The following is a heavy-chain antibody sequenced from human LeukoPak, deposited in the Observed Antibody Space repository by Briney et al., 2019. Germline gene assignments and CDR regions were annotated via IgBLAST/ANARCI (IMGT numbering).Heavy chain of an antibody. D-gene: IGHD2-2*01. CDR1: GFTFSSYA. CDR3: AKGAGRRVVVPAAPDY. V-gene: IGHV3-23*01. CDR2: ISGSGGST. Sequence: GGSLRLSCAASGFTFSSYAMSWVRQAPGKGLEWVSAISGSGGSTYYADSVKGRFTISRDNSKNTLYLQMNSLRAEDTAVYYCAKGAGRRVVVPAAPDYWGQGTLVTVSS. J-gene: IGHJ4*02.